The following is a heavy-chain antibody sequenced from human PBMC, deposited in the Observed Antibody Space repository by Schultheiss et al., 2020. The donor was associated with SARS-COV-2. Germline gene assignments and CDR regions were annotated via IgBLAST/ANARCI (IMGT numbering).Heavy chain of an antibody. CDR2: IYQSGST. J-gene: IGHJ3*01. V-gene: IGHV4-38-2*02. D-gene: IGHD6-19*01. CDR3: ARDEQWLVRGAFDF. Sequence: SETLSLTCAVSGFSISIGYYWDWIRQPPGKGLEWIGSIYQSGSTFYNSSLKNRVTMSVDTSKNQFSLKLSSVTAADTAVYYCARDEQWLVRGAFDFWGQGTMVTVSS. CDR1: GFSISIGYY.